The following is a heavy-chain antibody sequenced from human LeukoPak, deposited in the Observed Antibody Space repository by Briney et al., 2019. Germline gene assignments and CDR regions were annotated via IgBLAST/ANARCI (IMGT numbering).Heavy chain of an antibody. CDR2: ISGRGGST. Sequence: PGGSLRLSCAASGFTFSNYAMNWVRQAPGKGLEWVSGISGRGGSTFYVDSVKGRFTISRDNSKNTLYLQMNSLRAEDTAIYYCARDDYGETFDYWGQGTLVTVSS. CDR1: GFTFSNYA. CDR3: ARDDYGETFDY. J-gene: IGHJ4*02. D-gene: IGHD4-17*01. V-gene: IGHV3-23*01.